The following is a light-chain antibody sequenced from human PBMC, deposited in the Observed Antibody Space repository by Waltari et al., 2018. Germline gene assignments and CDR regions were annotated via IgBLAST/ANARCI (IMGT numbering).Light chain of an antibody. V-gene: IGLV3-1*01. CDR3: QAWDSSAFV. J-gene: IGLJ1*01. CDR2: RDD. CDR1: KLGSNY. Sequence: SYEVTQPPSVSVSPRQRATITCSGEKLGSNYVSWYQQKSGQSPVLVIYRDDKRPSGIPERFSGSNSGNTATLTISGTQPMDEADYYCQAWDSSAFVFGAGTKVTVL.